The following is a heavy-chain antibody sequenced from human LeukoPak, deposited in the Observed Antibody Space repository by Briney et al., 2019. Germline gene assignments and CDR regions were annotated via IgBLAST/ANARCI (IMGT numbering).Heavy chain of an antibody. Sequence: GESLKISCKGSGYSFTSYWIGWVRQMPGKGLEWMGIIYPGDSDTRYSPSFQGQVTISADKSISTSYLQWSSLKASDTAMYYCARAYYYDSSGYYYESVHYYYMDVWGKGTTVTVSS. J-gene: IGHJ6*03. D-gene: IGHD3-22*01. V-gene: IGHV5-51*01. CDR3: ARAYYYDSSGYYYESVHYYYMDV. CDR1: GYSFTSYW. CDR2: IYPGDSDT.